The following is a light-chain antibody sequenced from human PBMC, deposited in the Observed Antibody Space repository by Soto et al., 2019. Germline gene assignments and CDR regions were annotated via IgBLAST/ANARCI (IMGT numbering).Light chain of an antibody. V-gene: IGKV3-15*01. CDR2: GAS. Sequence: EMVMTQSPGTLSVSPGERATLSCRASQSISTHLAWYQQKPGQAPRLLIYGASTRATGIPARFSGSGSGTEFTLAISSLQSEDSAVYYCQQYNYQGTFGQGTKVEIK. CDR1: QSISTH. J-gene: IGKJ1*01. CDR3: QQYNYQGT.